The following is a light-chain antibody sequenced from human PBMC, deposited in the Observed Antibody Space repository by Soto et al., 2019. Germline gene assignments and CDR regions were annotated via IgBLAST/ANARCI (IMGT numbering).Light chain of an antibody. CDR2: EVS. J-gene: IGLJ2*01. V-gene: IGLV2-8*01. CDR1: SSDVGVYNY. CDR3: SSYAGINNLV. Sequence: QSVLTQPPSASGSPGQSVTISCTGTSSDVGVYNYVSWYQHYPGKAPQVIIYEVSKRPSVVPDRFSGSKSGYTASLTVSGLPAEEEAYYYGSSYAGINNLVFGGGTKVTVL.